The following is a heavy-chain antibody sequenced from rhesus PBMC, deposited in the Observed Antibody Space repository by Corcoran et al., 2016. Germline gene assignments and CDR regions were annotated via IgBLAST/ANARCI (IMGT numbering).Heavy chain of an antibody. V-gene: IGHV4-160*01. J-gene: IGHJ4*01. CDR1: GGSISDSYF. CDR3: ARAGSGIDY. D-gene: IGHD2-21*01. CDR2: IYGSGGST. Sequence: QVQLQESGPGLVKPSEPLSLPCPISGGSISDSYFCSWIRQPPGKGLEWMGRIYGSGGSTNYNPSLKSRVTISRDTSKNQFSLKLSSVTAADTAVYYCARAGSGIDYWGQGVLVTVSS.